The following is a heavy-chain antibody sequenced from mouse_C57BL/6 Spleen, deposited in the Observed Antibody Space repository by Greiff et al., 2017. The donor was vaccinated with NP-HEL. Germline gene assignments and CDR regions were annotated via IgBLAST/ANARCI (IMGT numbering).Heavy chain of an antibody. J-gene: IGHJ1*03. CDR2: IHPNSGST. CDR1: GYTFTSYW. D-gene: IGHD1-1*01. Sequence: QVQLQQPGAELVKPGASVKLSCKASGYTFTSYWMHWVKQRPGQGLEWIGMIHPNSGSTNYNEKFKSKATLTVDKSSSTAYMQLSSLTSEDSAVYYGARGKDYYGSSYDFEVWGTGTTVTVSS. CDR3: ARGKDYYGSSYDFEV. V-gene: IGHV1-64*01.